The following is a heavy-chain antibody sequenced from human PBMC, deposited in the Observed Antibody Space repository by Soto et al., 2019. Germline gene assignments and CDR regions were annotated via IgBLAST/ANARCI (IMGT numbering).Heavy chain of an antibody. D-gene: IGHD2-15*01. Sequence: EVQLVDSGGGLVKPGGSLRLSCEASGFSVSKAWMNWVRQAPGKGLEWVGRIKTRDEGETTNYAAPVKGRFTISRDDSKNTLHLQMNSLKTEDTAVYYCTTGSVEGLWGQGTTVTVSS. V-gene: IGHV3-15*07. CDR3: TTGSVEGL. J-gene: IGHJ6*02. CDR2: IKTRDEGETT. CDR1: GFSVSKAW.